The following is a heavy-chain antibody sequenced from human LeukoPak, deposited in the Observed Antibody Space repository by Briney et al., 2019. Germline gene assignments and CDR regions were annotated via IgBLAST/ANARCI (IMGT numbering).Heavy chain of an antibody. J-gene: IGHJ4*02. CDR3: ARTYSSSNFDY. Sequence: GGSLRLSCAASGFTFSSYAMSWVRQAPGKGLEWVSAISGSGGSTYYADSVKGRFTISRDKNTLYLQMNSLEIEDTAVYYCARTYSSSNFDYWGQGTLVTVSS. D-gene: IGHD6-13*01. CDR2: ISGSGGST. V-gene: IGHV3-23*01. CDR1: GFTFSSYA.